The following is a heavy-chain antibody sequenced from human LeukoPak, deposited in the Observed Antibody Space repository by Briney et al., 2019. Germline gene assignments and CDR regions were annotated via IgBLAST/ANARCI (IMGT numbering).Heavy chain of an antibody. V-gene: IGHV1-69*05. J-gene: IGHJ4*02. CDR1: GGTFSSYA. Sequence: SVKVSCKASGGTFSSYAISWVRQAPGQGLEWMGGIIPIFGTANYAQKLQGRVTMTTDTSTSTAYMELRSLRSDDTAVYYCAREGGAVLWFGEPIDYWGQGTLVTVSS. D-gene: IGHD3-10*01. CDR3: AREGGAVLWFGEPIDY. CDR2: IIPIFGTA.